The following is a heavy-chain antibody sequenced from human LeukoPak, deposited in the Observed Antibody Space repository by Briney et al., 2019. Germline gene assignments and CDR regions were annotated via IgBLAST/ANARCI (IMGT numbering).Heavy chain of an antibody. Sequence: GGSLRLSCAVSGFTVSDAWLSWVRQTPGKRLEWVGRIRSRSNGGTVDYAAPVKGRFSISRDDSKNTLILQMNRLRSEDTAFYYCTTDPYCGDDCYQDYWGQGTLVTVSS. CDR3: TTDPYCGDDCYQDY. J-gene: IGHJ4*02. D-gene: IGHD2-21*02. V-gene: IGHV3-15*01. CDR2: IRSRSNGGTV. CDR1: GFTVSDAW.